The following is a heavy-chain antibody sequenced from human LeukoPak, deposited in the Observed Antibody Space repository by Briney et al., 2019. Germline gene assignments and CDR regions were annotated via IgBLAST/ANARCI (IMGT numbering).Heavy chain of an antibody. CDR2: MNPNSGNT. D-gene: IGHD3-22*01. V-gene: IGHV1-8*01. CDR3: ARQYYYDSSGYHIYYYGMDV. J-gene: IGHJ6*02. Sequence: GASVKVSCKASGYTFTIYDINWVRQATGQGLEWMGWMNPNSGNTGYAQKFQGRVTMTRNTSISIAYMELSSLRSEGTAVYYCARQYYYDSSGYHIYYYGMDVWAKGPRSPSP. CDR1: GYTFTIYD.